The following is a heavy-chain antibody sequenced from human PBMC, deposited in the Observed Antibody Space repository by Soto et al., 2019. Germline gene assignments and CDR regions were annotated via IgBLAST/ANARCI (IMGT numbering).Heavy chain of an antibody. Sequence: GEPRQNRQSGSGYNFTDYWVGWVSKMPGKGLEWMGIIYPGDSDTRYSPSFQGQVTISADKSISTAYLQWSSLKASDTSMYYCARQKGRVSASDILVQGTMVPGSS. V-gene: IGHV5-51*01. CDR3: ARQKGRVSASDI. J-gene: IGHJ3*02. CDR2: IYPGDSDT. CDR1: GYNFTDYW.